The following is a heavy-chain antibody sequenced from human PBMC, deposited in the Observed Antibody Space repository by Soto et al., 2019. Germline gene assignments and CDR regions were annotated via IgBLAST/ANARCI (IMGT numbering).Heavy chain of an antibody. Sequence: QVQLQESGPGLVKPSETLSLTCTVSGGSISSYYWSWIRQPPGKGLEWIGYIYYSGRTNYNPSLKSRVTISVDTSKNQFSLTLSSVTAADTAVYYCARAVVVPAASLYYFDYWGQGTLVTVSS. V-gene: IGHV4-59*01. D-gene: IGHD2-2*01. J-gene: IGHJ4*02. CDR3: ARAVVVPAASLYYFDY. CDR2: IYYSGRT. CDR1: GGSISSYY.